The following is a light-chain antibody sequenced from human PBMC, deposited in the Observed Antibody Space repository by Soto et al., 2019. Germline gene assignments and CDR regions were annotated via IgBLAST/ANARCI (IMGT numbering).Light chain of an antibody. Sequence: DIQMTQSPSSLSASVGDRVTITCRASQGIGNSLGWYQQEPGKAPKRLIYAASSLQSGVPSRFSGSGSETEFTLTISSLQPEDFATYYCLQHYSYSWTFGQGTKVDIK. V-gene: IGKV1-17*01. CDR3: LQHYSYSWT. CDR2: AAS. J-gene: IGKJ1*01. CDR1: QGIGNS.